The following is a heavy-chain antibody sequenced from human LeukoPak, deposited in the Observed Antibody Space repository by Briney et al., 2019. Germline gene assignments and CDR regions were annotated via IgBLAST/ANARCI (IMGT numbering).Heavy chain of an antibody. CDR3: AGSGEAAHTYYFDY. J-gene: IGHJ4*02. V-gene: IGHV3-21*01. Sequence: GGSLRLSCAASGFTFSSYSMNWVRQAPGKGLEWVSSISSSSSYIYYADSVKGRFTISRDNAKNSLYLQMNSLRAEDTAVYYCAGSGEAAHTYYFDYWGQGTLVTVSS. CDR1: GFTFSSYS. CDR2: ISSSSSYI. D-gene: IGHD2-15*01.